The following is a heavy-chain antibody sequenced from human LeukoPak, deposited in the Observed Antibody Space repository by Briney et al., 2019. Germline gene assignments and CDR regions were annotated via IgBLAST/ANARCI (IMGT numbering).Heavy chain of an antibody. CDR2: ILSGGGST. Sequence: GGSLRLSCEGSGFNFGGYSMSWVRQAPGKGLEWVSGILSGGGSTYYADAVKGRFTISRDNAKNSLYLQMNSLGVEDTAVYYCARIGYSSSCTDYWGQGTLVTVSS. CDR1: GFNFGGYS. CDR3: ARIGYSSSCTDY. J-gene: IGHJ4*02. V-gene: IGHV3-23*01. D-gene: IGHD6-13*01.